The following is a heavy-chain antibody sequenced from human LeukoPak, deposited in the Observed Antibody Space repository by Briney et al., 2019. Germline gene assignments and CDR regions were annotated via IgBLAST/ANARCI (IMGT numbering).Heavy chain of an antibody. CDR1: GGSISSSTYY. CDR3: ARGWRSGYDKHVGTDAFDI. Sequence: SETLSLTCTVSGGSISSSTYYWGWIRQPPGKGLEWIGSIHYSGSTNYNPSLKSRVSISVDTSKNQFSLQLNSVTPEDTAVYYCARGWRSGYDKHVGTDAFDIWGQGTMVTVSS. D-gene: IGHD5-12*01. V-gene: IGHV4-39*07. CDR2: IHYSGST. J-gene: IGHJ3*02.